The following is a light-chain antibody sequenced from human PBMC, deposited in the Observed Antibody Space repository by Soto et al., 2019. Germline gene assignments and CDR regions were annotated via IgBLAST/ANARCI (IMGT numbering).Light chain of an antibody. J-gene: IGKJ4*01. CDR3: QQYNGYPLT. CDR1: QTLRSW. V-gene: IGKV1-5*01. CDR2: DVS. Sequence: DIQMTQSPATLSESVGDRVTITCRASQTLRSWLAWNQQKPGKAPKVLIYDVSTLESGVPSRFSGRGSGTEFTLTSSSLQPDDFATYYCQQYNGYPLTFGGGTRVEIK.